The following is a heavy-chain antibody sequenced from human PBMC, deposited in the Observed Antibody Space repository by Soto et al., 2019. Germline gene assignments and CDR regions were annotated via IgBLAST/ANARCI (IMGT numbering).Heavy chain of an antibody. Sequence: QVQLQESGPGLVKPSETLSLTCTVSGGSVSSGSYCWSWIRQPPGKGLECIGYICYSGSTNYNPSLKSRVTMSVDTYNVPFSLELSSVTAADTAVYYCARGVPYSYGYVSWFDPWGQGTLVTVSS. D-gene: IGHD5-18*01. CDR1: GGSVSSGSYC. J-gene: IGHJ5*02. V-gene: IGHV4-61*01. CDR3: ARGVPYSYGYVSWFDP. CDR2: ICYSGST.